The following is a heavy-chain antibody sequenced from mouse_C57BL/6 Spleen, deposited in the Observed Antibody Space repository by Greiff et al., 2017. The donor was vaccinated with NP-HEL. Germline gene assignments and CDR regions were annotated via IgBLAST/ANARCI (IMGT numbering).Heavy chain of an antibody. V-gene: IGHV1-81*01. D-gene: IGHD2-4*01. CDR3: ARGEEDYESLDY. J-gene: IGHJ2*01. CDR2: IYPRSGNT. CDR1: GYTFTSYG. Sequence: QVQLKESGAELARPGASVKLSCKASGYTFTSYGISWVQQRPGQGLEWIGEIYPRSGNTYYNEKFKGKATLTADKSSSTAYMELRSLTSEDSAVYFCARGEEDYESLDYWGQGTTLTVSA.